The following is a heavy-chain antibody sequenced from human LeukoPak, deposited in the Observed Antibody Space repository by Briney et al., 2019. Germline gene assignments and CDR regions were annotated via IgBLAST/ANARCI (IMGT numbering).Heavy chain of an antibody. CDR2: INSDGSWT. J-gene: IGHJ4*02. CDR1: GNYW. V-gene: IGHV3-74*01. Sequence: PGGSLRLSCAASGNYWIHWVCQVPGKGLVWVSHINSDGSWTSYADSVKGRFTISKDNAKNTVYLQMNSLRAEDTAVYYCVSFYETYWGRGTLVTVSS. D-gene: IGHD2/OR15-2a*01. CDR3: VSFYETY.